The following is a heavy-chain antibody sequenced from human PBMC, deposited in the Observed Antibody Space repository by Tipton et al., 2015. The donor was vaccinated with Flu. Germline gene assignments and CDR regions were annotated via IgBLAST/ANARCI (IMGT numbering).Heavy chain of an antibody. J-gene: IGHJ4*02. Sequence: QLVQSGGGVVQPGRSLRLSCAASGFIFSTYGMHWVRQAPGKGLEWVAVIWYDGSNKYYADSVKGRFTISRDNSKNTLYLQMNSLRAEDTAVYYCAKVIPELVAGLDSWGQGTLVTVSS. CDR1: GFIFSTYG. CDR2: IWYDGSNK. CDR3: AKVIPELVAGLDS. V-gene: IGHV3-33*06. D-gene: IGHD6-19*01.